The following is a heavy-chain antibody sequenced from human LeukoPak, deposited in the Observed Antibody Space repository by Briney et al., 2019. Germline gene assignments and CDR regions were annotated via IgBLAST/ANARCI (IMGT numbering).Heavy chain of an antibody. Sequence: SETLSLTCTVSGGSISSYCWSWIRQPPGKGLEWIGYIYYSGSTNYNPSLKSRVTISVDTSKNQFSLKLSSVTAADTAVYYCARGTYSNYYAFDIWGQGTMVTVCS. J-gene: IGHJ3*02. D-gene: IGHD4-11*01. CDR3: ARGTYSNYYAFDI. CDR2: IYYSGST. CDR1: GGSISSYC. V-gene: IGHV4-59*01.